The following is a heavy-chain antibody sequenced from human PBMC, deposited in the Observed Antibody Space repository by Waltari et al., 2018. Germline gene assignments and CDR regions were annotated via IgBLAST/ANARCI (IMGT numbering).Heavy chain of an antibody. J-gene: IGHJ4*02. CDR3: ARGRIQLRDRRLDY. D-gene: IGHD5-18*01. Sequence: QVQLQQWGAGLLKPSETLSLTCAVYGGSFSGYYWSWIRQPPGKGLEWMGEINQRGSTNCNPPLKRRVTISVATSKNQFSLKLSSVTAADTAVYYCARGRIQLRDRRLDYWGQGTLVTVSS. V-gene: IGHV4-34*01. CDR1: GGSFSGYY. CDR2: INQRGST.